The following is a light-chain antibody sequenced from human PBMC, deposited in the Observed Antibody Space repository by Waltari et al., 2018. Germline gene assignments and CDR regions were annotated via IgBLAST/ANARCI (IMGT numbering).Light chain of an antibody. Sequence: QSALTQPPSASGSPGQSVTISCTGTSSAVGGYNYLSWYQQRPGKAPKLLIYEVTKRPSGVPARFSGSRSGNTASLTVSGLQAEDEADYYCSSYGGSNTLWVFGTGTKVTVL. CDR1: SSAVGGYNY. CDR3: SSYGGSNTLWV. V-gene: IGLV2-8*01. CDR2: EVT. J-gene: IGLJ1*01.